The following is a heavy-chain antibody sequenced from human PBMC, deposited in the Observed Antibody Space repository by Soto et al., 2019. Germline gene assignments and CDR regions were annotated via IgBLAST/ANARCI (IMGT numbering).Heavy chain of an antibody. J-gene: IGHJ4*02. D-gene: IGHD6-13*01. CDR2: ISYDGSNK. V-gene: IGHV3-30-3*01. CDR1: GFTFSSYA. CDR3: ATEHVPAAGTTPHI. Sequence: PGGSLRLSCAASGFTFSSYAMHWVRQAPGEGLEWVAVISYDGSNKYYADSVKGRFTVSRDNSKNTPYLQMNNLRPEDTAVYYCATEHVPAAGTTPHIWRLGTLVTVHS.